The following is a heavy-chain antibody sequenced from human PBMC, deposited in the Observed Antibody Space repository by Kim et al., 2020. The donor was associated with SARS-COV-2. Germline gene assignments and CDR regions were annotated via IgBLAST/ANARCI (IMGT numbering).Heavy chain of an antibody. CDR1: GYTFTSYG. CDR2: ISAYNGNT. D-gene: IGHD6-19*01. CDR3: ARRGNIGSSGWDRRGYYYGMDV. Sequence: ASVKVSCKASGYTFTSYGISWVRQAPGQGLEWMGWISAYNGNTNYAQKLQGRVTMTTDTSTSTAYMELRSLRSDDTAVYYCARRGNIGSSGWDRRGYYYGMDVWGQGTTVTVSS. V-gene: IGHV1-18*01. J-gene: IGHJ6*02.